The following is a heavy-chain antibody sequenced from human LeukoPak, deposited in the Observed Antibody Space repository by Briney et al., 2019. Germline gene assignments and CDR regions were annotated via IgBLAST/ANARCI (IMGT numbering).Heavy chain of an antibody. D-gene: IGHD2-15*01. CDR1: GFTFSSYE. CDR3: ARTPTSNYVVQYGRGGYYYYYMDV. Sequence: PGGSLRLSCAASGFTFSSYEMNWVRQAPGKGLEWVSYISSSGSTIYYADSVKGRFTISRDNAKNSLYLQMNSLRAEDTAVYYCARTPTSNYVVQYGRGGYYYYYMDVWGKGTTVTISS. V-gene: IGHV3-48*03. J-gene: IGHJ6*03. CDR2: ISSSGSTI.